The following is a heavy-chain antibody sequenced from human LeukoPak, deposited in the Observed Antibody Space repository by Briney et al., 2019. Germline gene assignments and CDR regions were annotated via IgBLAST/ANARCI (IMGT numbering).Heavy chain of an antibody. CDR1: GFTVSSNY. J-gene: IGHJ3*02. V-gene: IGHV3-53*01. CDR3: ASASSGWYRDAFDI. CDR2: IYSGGST. D-gene: IGHD6-19*01. Sequence: PWGSLRLSCAASGFTVSSNYMSWVRQAPGKGLEWVSVIYSGGSTYYADSVKGRFTISRDNSKNTLYLQMNSLRAEVTAVYYCASASSGWYRDAFDIWGQGTMVTVSS.